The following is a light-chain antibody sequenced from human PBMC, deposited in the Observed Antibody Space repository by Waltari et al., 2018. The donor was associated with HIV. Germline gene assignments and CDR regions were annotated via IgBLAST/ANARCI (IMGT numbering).Light chain of an antibody. CDR3: VGWDGSLSGYV. V-gene: IGLV1-47*01. Sequence: QSVLTQPPSASGTPGQTVTISCSGSSSNIGNDNVYWYQHLPGMTPKLLIYKNYQRPSGVPDRFAGSKSGTSASLAISGLRSEDEADYYCVGWDGSLSGYVFGAGTKVTVL. CDR1: SSNIGNDN. CDR2: KNY. J-gene: IGLJ1*01.